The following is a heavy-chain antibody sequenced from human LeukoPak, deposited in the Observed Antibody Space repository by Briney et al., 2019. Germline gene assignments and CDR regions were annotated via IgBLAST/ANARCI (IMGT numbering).Heavy chain of an antibody. V-gene: IGHV4-61*01. CDR1: GGSVSSGSYY. CDR3: ARGTTTIFGVVIPYYFDS. J-gene: IGHJ4*02. CDR2: IYYSGST. Sequence: SETLSLTCTVSGGSVSSGSYYWSWIRQPPGKGLEWIGDIYYSGSTNYNPSLKSRVTISVDTSKHQFSLKLSSVTAADTAVYYCARGTTTIFGVVIPYYFDSWGQGTLVTVSS. D-gene: IGHD3-3*01.